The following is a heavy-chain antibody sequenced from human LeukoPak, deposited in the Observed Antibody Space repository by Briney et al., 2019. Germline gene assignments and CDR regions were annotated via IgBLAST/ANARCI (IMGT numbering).Heavy chain of an antibody. D-gene: IGHD3-22*01. CDR1: GGTFSSYA. J-gene: IGHJ6*03. CDR3: ARGISYYDSSGYPSPHYYYVDV. Sequence: SVKVSCKASGGTFSSYAISWVRQAPGQGLEWMGGIIPIFGTANYAQKFQGRVTITTDESTSTAYMELSSLRSEDTAVYYCARGISYYDSSGYPSPHYYYVDVWGKGTTVTVSS. CDR2: IIPIFGTA. V-gene: IGHV1-69*05.